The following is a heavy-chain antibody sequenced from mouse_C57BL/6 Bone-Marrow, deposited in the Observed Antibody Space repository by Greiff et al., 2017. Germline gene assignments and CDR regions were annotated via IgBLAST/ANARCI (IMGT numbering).Heavy chain of an antibody. CDR3: ARRKLGYWYFDV. CDR2: ISNGGGST. D-gene: IGHD4-1*01. Sequence: DVQLVESGGGLVQPGGSLKLSCAASGFTFSDYYMYWVRQTPEKRLEWVAYISNGGGSTYYPDTVKGRFTISRDNAKNTLYLQMSRLKSEDTAMYYCARRKLGYWYFDVWGTGTTVTVSS. J-gene: IGHJ1*03. V-gene: IGHV5-12*01. CDR1: GFTFSDYY.